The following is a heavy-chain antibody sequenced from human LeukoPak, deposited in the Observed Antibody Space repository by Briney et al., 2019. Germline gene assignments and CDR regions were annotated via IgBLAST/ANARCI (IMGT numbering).Heavy chain of an antibody. D-gene: IGHD6-19*01. J-gene: IGHJ4*02. CDR2: INHSGST. V-gene: IGHV4-34*01. CDR3: ARFHSSGSFRY. Sequence: SETLSLTCAVYGGSFSGYYWSWIRQPPVKGLEWIGEINHSGSTNYNPSLKSRVTISVDTSKNQFSLKLSSVTAADTAVYYCARFHSSGSFRYWGQGTLVTVSS. CDR1: GGSFSGYY.